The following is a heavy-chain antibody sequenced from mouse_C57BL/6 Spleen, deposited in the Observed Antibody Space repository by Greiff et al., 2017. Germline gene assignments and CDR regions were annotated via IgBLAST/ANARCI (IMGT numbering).Heavy chain of an antibody. CDR3: ARSGAYGNYGYFDD. CDR1: GYTFTSYG. CDR2: IYPRSGNT. D-gene: IGHD2-1*01. Sequence: VQLQQSGAELARPGASVKLSCKASGYTFTSYGISWVKQRTGQGLEWIGEIYPRSGNTYYNEKFKGKATLTADKSSSTAYMELRSLTSEDSAVYFCARSGAYGNYGYFDDWGQGTTLTVSS. J-gene: IGHJ2*01. V-gene: IGHV1-81*01.